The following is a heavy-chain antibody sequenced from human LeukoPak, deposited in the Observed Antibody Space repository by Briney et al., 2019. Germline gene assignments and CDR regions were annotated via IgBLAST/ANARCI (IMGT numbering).Heavy chain of an antibody. CDR1: GYTFTSYD. J-gene: IGHJ6*02. D-gene: IGHD1-26*01. V-gene: IGHV1-8*01. CDR3: ASALGGHYGPRGRYYYYGMDV. Sequence: ASVKVSCKASGYTFTSYDINWVRQATGQGLEWMGWMNPISGNTGYAQKFQGRVTMTRNTSISTAYMELSSLRSEDTAVYYCASALGGHYGPRGRYYYYGMDVWGQGTTVTVSS. CDR2: MNPISGNT.